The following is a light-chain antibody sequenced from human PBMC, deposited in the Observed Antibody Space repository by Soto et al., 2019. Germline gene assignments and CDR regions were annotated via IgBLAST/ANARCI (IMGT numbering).Light chain of an antibody. J-gene: IGKJ1*01. CDR1: QSVTNN. Sequence: EIVLTQSPGTLSLSPGQRAILSCRASQSVTNNYLAWYQQEPGQAPRLLIYDASTRATGIPARFSGSGSGTEFTLTISSLQSEDFAVYYCQQSNNWPWTFGQGTKVDIK. CDR3: QQSNNWPWT. CDR2: DAS. V-gene: IGKV3-15*01.